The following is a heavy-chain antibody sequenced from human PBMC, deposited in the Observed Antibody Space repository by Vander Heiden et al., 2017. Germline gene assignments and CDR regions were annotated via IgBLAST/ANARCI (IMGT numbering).Heavy chain of an antibody. CDR1: GFTFSSYS. V-gene: IGHV3-21*01. J-gene: IGHJ4*02. CDR3: ARAGGYSYGVFDY. CDR2: ISSSSIYI. Sequence: EVQLVESGGGLVKPGGSLRLSCAASGFTFSSYSMNWARQAPGKGLEWVSSISSSSIYIYYADSVKGRFTISRDNAKNSLYLQMNSLRAEDTAVYYCARAGGYSYGVFDYWGQGTLVTVSS. D-gene: IGHD5-18*01.